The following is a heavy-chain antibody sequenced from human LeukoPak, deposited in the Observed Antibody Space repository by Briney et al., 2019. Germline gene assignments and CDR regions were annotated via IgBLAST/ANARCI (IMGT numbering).Heavy chain of an antibody. CDR2: ISSSSSYI. CDR3: ARDLSWTVAGYMDV. CDR1: GFTFSSYS. J-gene: IGHJ6*03. V-gene: IGHV3-21*01. D-gene: IGHD2-15*01. Sequence: PGGSLRLSCAASGFTFSSYSMNWVRQAPGKGLEWVSSISSSSSYIYYADSVKGRFTISRDNAKNSLYLQMNSLRAEGTAVYYCARDLSWTVAGYMDVWGKGTTVTVSS.